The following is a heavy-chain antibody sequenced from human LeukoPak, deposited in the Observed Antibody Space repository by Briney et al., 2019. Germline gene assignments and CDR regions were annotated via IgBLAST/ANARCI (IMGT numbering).Heavy chain of an antibody. D-gene: IGHD6-19*01. V-gene: IGHV3-9*01. J-gene: IGHJ4*02. Sequence: PGRSLRLSCAASGFTFDDYAMHWVRQVPGKGPEWVSGISWNSGSIGYADSVKGRFTISRDNAKNSLYLHMNSLSAEDTALYYCAKGKKITVAGLFDCWGQGTLVTVSS. CDR1: GFTFDDYA. CDR2: ISWNSGSI. CDR3: AKGKKITVAGLFDC.